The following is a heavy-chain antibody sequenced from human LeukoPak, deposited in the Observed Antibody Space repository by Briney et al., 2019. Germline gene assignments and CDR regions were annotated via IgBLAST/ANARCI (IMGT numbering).Heavy chain of an antibody. Sequence: GGSLRLSCAASAFTFSDYYMSWIRQAPGKGLEWVSYISSSGSTIYYADSVKGRFTISRDNAKNSLYLQMNSLRAEDTSVYYCARDCSGGSCYPDYWGQGTLVTVSS. CDR2: ISSSGSTI. J-gene: IGHJ4*02. D-gene: IGHD2-15*01. CDR1: AFTFSDYY. CDR3: ARDCSGGSCYPDY. V-gene: IGHV3-11*04.